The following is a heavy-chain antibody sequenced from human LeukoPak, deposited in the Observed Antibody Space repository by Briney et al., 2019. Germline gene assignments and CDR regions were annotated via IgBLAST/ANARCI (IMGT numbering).Heavy chain of an antibody. CDR1: GGSISSGGYY. CDR2: IYYSGST. J-gene: IGHJ3*02. V-gene: IGHV4-31*03. D-gene: IGHD1-1*01. Sequence: PSETLSLTCTVSGGSISSGGYYWSWIRQHPGKGLEWIGYIYYSGSTYYNPSLKSRVTISVDTSKNQFSLKLCSVTAADMAVYYCVRVRLDYAFDIWGQGTMVTVSS. CDR3: VRVRLDYAFDI.